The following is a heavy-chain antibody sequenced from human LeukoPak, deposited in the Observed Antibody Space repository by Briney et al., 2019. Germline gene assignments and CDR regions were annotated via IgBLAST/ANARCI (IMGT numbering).Heavy chain of an antibody. D-gene: IGHD2-2*02. CDR1: GGSISSGSYY. CDR3: ARSVVVVPAAIRAYYYYYMDV. CDR2: IYTSGST. Sequence: PSETLSLTCTVSGGSISSGSYYWSWIRQPAGKGLEWIGRIYTSGSTNYNPSLKSRVTISVDTSKNQFSLKLSSVTAADTAVYYCARSVVVVPAAIRAYYYYYMDVWGKGTTVTVSS. V-gene: IGHV4-61*02. J-gene: IGHJ6*03.